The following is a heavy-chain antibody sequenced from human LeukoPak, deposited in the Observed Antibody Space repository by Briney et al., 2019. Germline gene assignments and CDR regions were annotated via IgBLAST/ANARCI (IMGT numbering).Heavy chain of an antibody. Sequence: GGSLRLSCAASGFTFSSYGMNWVRQAPGKGLEWVSSISSISSYIYYAESVKGRFTISRDNAKKSVYLQMNSLRVEDTAIYYCASRSDYYVGWFDPWGQGTLVTVSS. D-gene: IGHD3-22*01. V-gene: IGHV3-21*01. CDR2: ISSISSYI. J-gene: IGHJ5*02. CDR1: GFTFSSYG. CDR3: ASRSDYYVGWFDP.